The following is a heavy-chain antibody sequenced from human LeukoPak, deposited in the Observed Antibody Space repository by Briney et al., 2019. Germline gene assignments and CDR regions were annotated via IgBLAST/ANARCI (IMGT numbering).Heavy chain of an antibody. D-gene: IGHD1-1*01. CDR2: ITTSSSYI. Sequence: GGSLRLSCATSGFPFRRYTMNWVRQAPGKGLEWVSSITTSSSYIYYADSVKGRFTISRDNAKSSLFLQLDSLRVEDTAVYFCATKAVATYYFASWGQGTLVTVSS. J-gene: IGHJ4*02. CDR1: GFPFRRYT. V-gene: IGHV3-21*01. CDR3: ATKAVATYYFAS.